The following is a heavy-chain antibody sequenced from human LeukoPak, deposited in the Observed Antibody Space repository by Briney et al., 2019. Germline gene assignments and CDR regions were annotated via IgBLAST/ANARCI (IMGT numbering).Heavy chain of an antibody. D-gene: IGHD1-26*01. CDR1: GGSFSGYY. CDR3: ARGVNSGYFDY. Sequence: SETLSLTCAVYGGSFSGYYWSWIRQPPGKGLEWIGSIYYSGSTYYNPSLKSRVTISVDTSKNQFSLKLSSVTAADTAVYYCARGVNSGYFDYCGQGTLVTASS. J-gene: IGHJ4*02. V-gene: IGHV4-34*01. CDR2: IYYSGST.